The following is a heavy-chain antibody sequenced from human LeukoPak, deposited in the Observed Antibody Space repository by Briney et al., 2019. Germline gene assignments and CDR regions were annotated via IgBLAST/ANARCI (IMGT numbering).Heavy chain of an antibody. CDR3: VREMSDTYSWWFDP. CDR1: GYSFSSSW. J-gene: IGHJ5*02. D-gene: IGHD2-15*01. Sequence: GESLKISCKTSGYSFSSSWIAWVRQMPGKGLEWMGIIYPDDSDTRYSPSFQGQVTISADKSINTAYLEWDSLKASDTAMYYCVREMSDTYSWWFDPWGQGTLVIVSA. CDR2: IYPDDSDT. V-gene: IGHV5-51*01.